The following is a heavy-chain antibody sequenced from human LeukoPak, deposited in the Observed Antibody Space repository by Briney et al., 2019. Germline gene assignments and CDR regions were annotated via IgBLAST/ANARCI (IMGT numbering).Heavy chain of an antibody. V-gene: IGHV3-33*01. J-gene: IGHJ4*02. CDR2: IWYDGSNK. CDR1: GFTFSSYG. Sequence: GGSLRLSCAASGFTFSSYGMHWVRQAPGKGLEWVAVIWYDGSNKYYADPVKGRFTISRDNSKNSLYLQMNSLRAEDTAVYYCASASSGWFESLDYWGQGTLVTVSS. CDR3: ASASSGWFESLDY. D-gene: IGHD6-19*01.